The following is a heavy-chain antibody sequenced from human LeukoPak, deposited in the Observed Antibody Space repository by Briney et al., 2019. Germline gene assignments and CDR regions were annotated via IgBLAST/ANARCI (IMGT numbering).Heavy chain of an antibody. CDR1: GFTFGTYT. CDR3: ARDQPDTAFDY. Sequence: GGSLRLSCAASGFTFGTYTMNWDRQAPGKGLEWVSSISISSTYRYYADSVKGRFTMSRDNAKNSLFLQMNSLRAEDTAVYYCARDQPDTAFDYWGQGTLVTVSS. J-gene: IGHJ4*02. V-gene: IGHV3-21*01. D-gene: IGHD5-18*01. CDR2: ISISSTYR.